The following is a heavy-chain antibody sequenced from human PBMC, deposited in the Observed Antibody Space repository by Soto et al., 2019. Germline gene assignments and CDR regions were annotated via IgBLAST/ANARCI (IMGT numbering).Heavy chain of an antibody. CDR3: AHRPTSTEDFYFDS. V-gene: IGHV2-5*01. J-gene: IGHJ4*02. Sequence: QITLTESGPTLVTPTQTLTLTCSFSGFSLTSSGVAVGWFRQPPGKAPQWLSLIYWNDDKRYSPSLRCRLIVTGDASKNQVVLTLADADAADSGTYYCAHRPTSTEDFYFDSWGQGTLVTVSS. CDR1: GFSLTSSGVA. CDR2: IYWNDDK.